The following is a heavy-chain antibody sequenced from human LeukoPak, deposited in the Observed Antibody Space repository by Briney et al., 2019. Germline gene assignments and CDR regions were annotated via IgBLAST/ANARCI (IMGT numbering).Heavy chain of an antibody. D-gene: IGHD2-21*01. CDR3: AKDFRIGYSAHFDY. V-gene: IGHV3-23*01. CDR2: IYENGGTT. Sequence: GGSLRLSCVGSGFTFRSHAMSWVRQGPEKRLEFVSGIYENGGTTYYADSVKGRFSISRDNSKNTLYLQMDSLRGEDTAVYYCAKDFRIGYSAHFDYWGQGALVTVSS. J-gene: IGHJ4*02. CDR1: GFTFRSHA.